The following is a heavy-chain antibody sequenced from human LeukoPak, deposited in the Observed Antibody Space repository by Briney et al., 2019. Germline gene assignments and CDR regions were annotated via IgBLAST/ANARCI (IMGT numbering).Heavy chain of an antibody. V-gene: IGHV3-33*01. Sequence: GGSLRLSCAASGFIFSNFGMHWVRQAPGKGLEWVAVIWYDGGYKYYLDSVKGRFTISRDNAKNTLYLQMNKLRVEDMAVYYCARVGDYENSGSQPFDYWGQGTLVTVSS. J-gene: IGHJ4*02. D-gene: IGHD3-22*01. CDR3: ARVGDYENSGSQPFDY. CDR1: GFIFSNFG. CDR2: IWYDGGYK.